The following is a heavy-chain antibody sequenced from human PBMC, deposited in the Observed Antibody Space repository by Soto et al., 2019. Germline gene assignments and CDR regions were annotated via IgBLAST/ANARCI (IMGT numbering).Heavy chain of an antibody. CDR3: ARGLRYYDFWSGYPPHAFDI. CDR1: GFTFSSYS. CDR2: ISSSSSYI. J-gene: IGHJ3*02. Sequence: GGSLRLSCAASGFTFSSYSMNWVRQAPGKGLEWVSSISSSSSYIYYADSVKGRFTISRDNAKNSLYLQMNSLRAEDTAVYYCARGLRYYDFWSGYPPHAFDIWGQGTMVTGSS. D-gene: IGHD3-3*01. V-gene: IGHV3-21*01.